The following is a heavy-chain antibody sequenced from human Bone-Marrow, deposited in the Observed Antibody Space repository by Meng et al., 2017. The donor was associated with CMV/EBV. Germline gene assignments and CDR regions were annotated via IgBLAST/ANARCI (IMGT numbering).Heavy chain of an antibody. V-gene: IGHV3-30-3*01. Sequence: GESLKISCAASGFTFSSYAMHWVRQAPGKGLEWVAVISYDGSNKYYADSVKGRFTISRDNSKNTLYLQMNSLGAEDTAVYYCARLFVSGSYSLDKFADWGHGKLVNFSS. CDR2: ISYDGSNK. J-gene: IGHJ4*01. CDR1: GFTFSSYA. CDR3: ARLFVSGSYSLDKFAD. D-gene: IGHD1-26*01.